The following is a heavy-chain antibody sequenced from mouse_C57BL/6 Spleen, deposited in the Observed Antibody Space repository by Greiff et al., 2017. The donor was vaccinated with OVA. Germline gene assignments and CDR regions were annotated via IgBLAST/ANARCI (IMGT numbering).Heavy chain of an antibody. J-gene: IGHJ1*03. CDR1: GYTFTSYW. D-gene: IGHD2-2*01. CDR3: ANGEYGYDGDWYFDV. Sequence: QVQLQQPGAELVKPGASVKLSCKASGYTFTSYWMHWVKQRPGQGLEWIGMIHPNSGSTNYNEKFKSKATLTVDKSSSTAYMQLSSLTSEDSAVYYCANGEYGYDGDWYFDVWGTGTTVTVSS. V-gene: IGHV1-64*01. CDR2: IHPNSGST.